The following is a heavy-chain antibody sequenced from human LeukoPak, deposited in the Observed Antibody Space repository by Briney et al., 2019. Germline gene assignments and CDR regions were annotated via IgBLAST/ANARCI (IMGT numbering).Heavy chain of an antibody. D-gene: IGHD5-24*01. Sequence: ASVKVSCKASGGTFSSYAISWVRQAPGQGLEWMGWISAYNGNTNYAQKLQGRVTMTTDTSTSTAYMELRSLRSDDTAVYYCARGSDGYNWEPFDYWGQGTLVTVSS. CDR1: GGTFSSYA. CDR2: ISAYNGNT. J-gene: IGHJ4*02. V-gene: IGHV1-18*01. CDR3: ARGSDGYNWEPFDY.